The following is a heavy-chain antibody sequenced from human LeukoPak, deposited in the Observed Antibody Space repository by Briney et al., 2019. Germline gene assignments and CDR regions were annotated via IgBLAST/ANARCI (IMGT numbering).Heavy chain of an antibody. V-gene: IGHV3-7*01. J-gene: IGHJ3*02. CDR2: IKQDGSEK. Sequence: GGSLRLSCAASGFTFSSYGMSWVRQAPGKGLEWVANIKQDGSEKHYVDSVKGRFTISRDNAKNSLYLQMNSLRAEDTAVYYCARVRPGQWLLRDAFDIWGQGTMVTVSS. CDR3: ARVRPGQWLLRDAFDI. D-gene: IGHD6-19*01. CDR1: GFTFSSYG.